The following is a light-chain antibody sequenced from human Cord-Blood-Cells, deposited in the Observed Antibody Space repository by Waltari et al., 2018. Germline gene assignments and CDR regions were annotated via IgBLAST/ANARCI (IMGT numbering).Light chain of an antibody. CDR2: GAS. J-gene: IGKJ4*02. CDR3: QQYNNWPPLT. CDR1: QSVSSN. Sequence: EIVMTQSPATLSVSQGERATLSCRPSQSVSSNLAWYQQNHGQTPRLRIYGASTRPTGMPARFSGSGSGTDFTLTISSLQSEDFAVYYCQQYNNWPPLTFGGGTKVEIK. V-gene: IGKV3-15*01.